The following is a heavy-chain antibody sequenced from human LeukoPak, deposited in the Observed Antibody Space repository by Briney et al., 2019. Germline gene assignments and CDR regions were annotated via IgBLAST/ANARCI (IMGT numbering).Heavy chain of an antibody. CDR2: ISSSGSTI. CDR1: GFTFSDYY. Sequence: NTGGSLRLSCAASGFTFSDYYMSWIRQAPGKGLEWVSYISSSGSTIYYADSVKGRFTISRDNAKNSLYLQMNSLRAEDTAVYYCARVHSSSWSLPLYYFDYWGQGTLVTVSS. CDR3: ARVHSSSWSLPLYYFDY. D-gene: IGHD6-13*01. J-gene: IGHJ4*02. V-gene: IGHV3-11*01.